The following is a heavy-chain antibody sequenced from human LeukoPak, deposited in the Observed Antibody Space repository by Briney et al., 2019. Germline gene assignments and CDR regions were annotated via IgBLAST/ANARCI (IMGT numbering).Heavy chain of an antibody. CDR2: INPSGGST. CDR3: ASHKRASGGSYFGSFDY. CDR1: GYTFTSYY. J-gene: IGHJ4*02. V-gene: IGHV1-46*01. D-gene: IGHD1-26*01. Sequence: GASVKVSCKASGYTFTSYYMHWVRQAPGQGLEWMGIINPSGGSTSYAQKFQGRVTMTRDMSTSTVYMELSSLRSEDTAVYYCASHKRASGGSYFGSFDYWGQGTLVTVSS.